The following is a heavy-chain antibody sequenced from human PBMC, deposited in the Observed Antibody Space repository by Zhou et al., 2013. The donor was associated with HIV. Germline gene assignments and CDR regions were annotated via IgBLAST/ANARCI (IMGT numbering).Heavy chain of an antibody. CDR3: ARVKVGDAVVFDV. Sequence: QVQLVQSGAEVKKPGASVKVSCKASGYTFTSYGISWVRQAPGQRLEWLGWINVGTNNRQYSEKFKDRVTLDRDTSATTAYMDLGSLQSDDTAIYFCARVKVGDAVVFDVWGQGTMVTVSS. CDR1: GYTFTSYG. CDR2: INVGTNNR. V-gene: IGHV1-3*01. D-gene: IGHD1-26*01. J-gene: IGHJ3*01.